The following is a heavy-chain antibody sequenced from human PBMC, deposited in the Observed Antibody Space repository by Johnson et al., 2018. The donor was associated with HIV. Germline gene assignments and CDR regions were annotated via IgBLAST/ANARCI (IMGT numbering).Heavy chain of an antibody. CDR2: ISYDGSNK. J-gene: IGHJ3*02. Sequence: VQLVESGGGVVQPGRSLRLSCAASGFTFDDYGMSWVRQAPGKGLEWVAVISYDGSNKYYADSVKGRFTISRDNSKNTLYLQMNSLRAEDTAMYYCATSGLTLGSSSSHAFDIWGQGTMVTVSS. V-gene: IGHV3-30*03. CDR3: ATSGLTLGSSSSHAFDI. D-gene: IGHD6-6*01. CDR1: GFTFDDYG.